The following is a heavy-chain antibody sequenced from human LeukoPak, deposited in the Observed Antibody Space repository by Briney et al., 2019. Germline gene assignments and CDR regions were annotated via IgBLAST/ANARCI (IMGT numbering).Heavy chain of an antibody. CDR1: GGSFSGYY. Sequence: SETLSLTCAVYGGSFSGYYWSWIRQPPGKGLEWIGSIYHSGSTYYNPSLKSRVTISVDTSKNQFSLKLSSVTAADTAVYYCARDPGSSWQNWFDPWGQGTLVTVSS. D-gene: IGHD6-13*01. CDR3: ARDPGSSWQNWFDP. J-gene: IGHJ5*02. CDR2: IYHSGST. V-gene: IGHV4-34*01.